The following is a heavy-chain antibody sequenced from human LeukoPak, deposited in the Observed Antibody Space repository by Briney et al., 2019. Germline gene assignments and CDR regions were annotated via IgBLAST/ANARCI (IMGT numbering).Heavy chain of an antibody. J-gene: IGHJ4*02. CDR1: GFTFYDYA. D-gene: IGHD6-19*01. CDR2: ISWNSGSI. CDR3: VPESVAGTNY. Sequence: GRSLRLSCAASGFTFYDYAMHWVRQAPGKGLEWVSGISWNSGSIGYADSVKGRFTISRDNAKNSLYLQMNSLRAEDTALYYCVPESVAGTNYWGQGTLVTVSS. V-gene: IGHV3-9*01.